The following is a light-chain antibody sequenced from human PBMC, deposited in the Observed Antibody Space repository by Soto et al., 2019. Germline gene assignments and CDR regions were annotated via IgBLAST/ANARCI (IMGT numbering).Light chain of an antibody. V-gene: IGLV7-46*01. CDR3: LLSYRGDYV. CDR2: DTA. J-gene: IGLJ1*01. Sequence: QAVVTQEPSVTVSPGGTVTRTCCSTTGAVTTGHYPYWFQQKAGQAPRTLIYDTANKFAWTPVRFSGSLLGGKAALTLSGAQPEDEAEYYCLLSYRGDYVFGPGTKVTVL. CDR1: TGAVTTGHY.